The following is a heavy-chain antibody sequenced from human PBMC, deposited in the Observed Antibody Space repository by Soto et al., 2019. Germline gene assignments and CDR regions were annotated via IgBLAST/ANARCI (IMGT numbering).Heavy chain of an antibody. Sequence: GGSLRLSCAASGFTFSSYGMHWVRQAPGKGLEWVAVISYDGSNKYYADSVKGRFTISRDNSKNTLYLQMNSLRAEDTAVYYCAKDRGADSSSWYGFTYGMDVWGQGTTVTVSS. CDR3: AKDRGADSSSWYGFTYGMDV. D-gene: IGHD6-13*01. CDR1: GFTFSSYG. J-gene: IGHJ6*02. V-gene: IGHV3-30*18. CDR2: ISYDGSNK.